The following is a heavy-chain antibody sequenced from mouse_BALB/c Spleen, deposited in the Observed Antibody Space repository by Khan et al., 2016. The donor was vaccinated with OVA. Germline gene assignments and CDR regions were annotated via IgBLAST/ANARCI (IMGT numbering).Heavy chain of an antibody. V-gene: IGHV9-3-1*01. CDR3: ARPPYFSYVMVY. J-gene: IGHJ4*01. CDR1: GYTFTNYG. CDR2: INTYTGEP. Sequence: QIQLVQPGPELKKPGETVKISCKASGYTFTNYGMNWVKQTPGQGLKWMGWINTYTGEPTYVDDFKGRFAFSLETSASTAYLQINNLKNEDTATYFCARPPYFSYVMVYWGQGTSVTVSS. D-gene: IGHD2-10*01.